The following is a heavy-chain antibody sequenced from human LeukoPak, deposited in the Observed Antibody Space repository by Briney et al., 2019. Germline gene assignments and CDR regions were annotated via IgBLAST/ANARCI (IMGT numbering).Heavy chain of an antibody. CDR3: ARVPELLWFGEFPY. J-gene: IGHJ4*02. Sequence: GASVKVSCKASGYTFTGYYMHWVRQAPGQGLEWMGWINPNSGGTNYAQKFQGRVTMTRDTSISTAYVELSRLRSDDTAVYYCARVPELLWFGEFPYWGQGTLVTVSS. D-gene: IGHD3-10*01. CDR1: GYTFTGYY. CDR2: INPNSGGT. V-gene: IGHV1-2*02.